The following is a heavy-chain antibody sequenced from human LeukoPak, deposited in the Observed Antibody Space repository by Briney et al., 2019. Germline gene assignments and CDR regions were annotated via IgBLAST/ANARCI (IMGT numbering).Heavy chain of an antibody. CDR1: GYTLTELS. D-gene: IGHD5-18*01. J-gene: IGHJ2*01. V-gene: IGHV1-24*01. Sequence: ASVKVSCKVSGYTLTELSMHWVRQAPGEGLEWMGGSDPEDGVTIYAQKFQGRVTLTEDTSADTAYMELSSLRSEDTAVYYCAADTAMSYWYFDLWGRGTLVTVSS. CDR3: AADTAMSYWYFDL. CDR2: SDPEDGVT.